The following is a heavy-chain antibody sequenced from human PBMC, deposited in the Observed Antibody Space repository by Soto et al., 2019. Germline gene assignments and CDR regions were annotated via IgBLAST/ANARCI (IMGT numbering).Heavy chain of an antibody. V-gene: IGHV1-18*04. D-gene: IGHD3-22*01. J-gene: IGHJ4*02. CDR3: ARTPPGYYYDSSGYYYDY. CDR2: ISAYNGNT. CDR1: GYTFTSYG. Sequence: GASVKVSCKASGYTFTSYGISWVRQAPGQGLEWMGWISAYNGNTNYAQKLQGRVTMTTDTSTSTAYMELRSLRSDDTAVYYCARTPPGYYYDSSGYYYDYWGQGTLVTVSS.